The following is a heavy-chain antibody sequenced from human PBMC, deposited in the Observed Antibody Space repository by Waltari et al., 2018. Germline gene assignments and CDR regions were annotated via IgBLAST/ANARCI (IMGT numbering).Heavy chain of an antibody. Sequence: EVQLLESGGGLVQPGGSLRLSCAASGFSFRSFGMSWVRQAPGKGLEGFSAIGAFTSTYYADSVKGRFTISRDNSKNTLFLQMNSLRAEDTAIYYCARVHSLGQYDTSGAESNFDHWGQGALVTVSS. CDR1: GFSFRSFG. V-gene: IGHV3-23*01. J-gene: IGHJ4*02. CDR3: ARVHSLGQYDTSGAESNFDH. CDR2: IGAFTST. D-gene: IGHD3-22*01.